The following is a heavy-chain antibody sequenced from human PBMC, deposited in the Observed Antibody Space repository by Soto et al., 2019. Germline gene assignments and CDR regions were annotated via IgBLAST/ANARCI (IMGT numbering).Heavy chain of an antibody. D-gene: IGHD1-26*01. J-gene: IGHJ6*04. CDR3: AKPQVGRGGYYYGMDV. CDR1: GFTFSSYG. V-gene: IGHV3-30*18. CDR2: ISYDGSNK. Sequence: GGSLRLSCAASGFTFSSYGMHWVRQAPGKGLEWVAVISYDGSNKYYADSVKGRFTISRDNSKNTLYLQMNSLRAEDTAVYYCAKPQVGRGGYYYGMDVWGEGTTVTVSS.